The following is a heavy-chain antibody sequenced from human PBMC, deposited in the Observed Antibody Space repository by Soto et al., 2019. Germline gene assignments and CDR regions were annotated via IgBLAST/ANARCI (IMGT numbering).Heavy chain of an antibody. CDR2: IWYDGSNK. J-gene: IGHJ6*03. Sequence: GGSLRLSCAASGFTFSTYGMHWVRQAPGKGLEWVAVIWYDGSNKNYADSVKGRFTISRDNSKNTLYLQMNSLRAEDTAVYFCARGLGAYYYYMDVWGNGTTVTVSS. CDR3: ARGLGAYYYYMDV. CDR1: GFTFSTYG. V-gene: IGHV3-33*01. D-gene: IGHD1-26*01.